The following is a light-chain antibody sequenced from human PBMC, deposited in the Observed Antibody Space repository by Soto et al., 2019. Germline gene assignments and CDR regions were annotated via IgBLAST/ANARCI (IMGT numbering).Light chain of an antibody. CDR1: SSDVGGHNY. CDR3: CSYAGRYTWV. V-gene: IGLV2-11*01. J-gene: IGLJ3*02. Sequence: QSVLTQPRSVSGSPGQSVTISCTGTSSDVGGHNYVSWYQQHPGKAPKLIIYDVSKRPSGVPGRFFASKSGTTASLTISGLQAEDESDYYCCSYAGRYTWVFGGGTKLTVL. CDR2: DVS.